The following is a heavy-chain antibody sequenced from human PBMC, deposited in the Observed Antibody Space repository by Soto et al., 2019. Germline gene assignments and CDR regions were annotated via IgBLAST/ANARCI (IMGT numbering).Heavy chain of an antibody. Sequence: QVQLVQSGAEVKKPGSSVKVSCKASGGTFSSYAISWVRQAPGQGLEWMGGIIPIFGTANYEQKFQGRVTITADEATSTDYMELSSLRSEDTAVYYCATTSLGGYCSSTSCQVGDHFDYWGQGTLVTVSS. D-gene: IGHD2-2*01. CDR2: IIPIFGTA. V-gene: IGHV1-69*01. CDR1: GGTFSSYA. J-gene: IGHJ4*02. CDR3: ATTSLGGYCSSTSCQVGDHFDY.